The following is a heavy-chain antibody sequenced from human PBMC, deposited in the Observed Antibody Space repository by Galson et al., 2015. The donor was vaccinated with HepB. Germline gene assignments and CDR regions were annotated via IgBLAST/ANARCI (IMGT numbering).Heavy chain of an antibody. CDR3: ACSGTYAYFNY. V-gene: IGHV3-48*02. CDR2: ITSSSSTI. J-gene: IGHJ4*02. CDR1: GFSFTNCN. D-gene: IGHD1-26*01. Sequence: SLRLSCAASGFSFTNCNMNWVRQAPGKGLEWVSYITSSSSTIYYADSVKGRFTISRDNAKNSLYLQMSSLRDADTAVYYCACSGTYAYFNYWGQGTLVTVSS.